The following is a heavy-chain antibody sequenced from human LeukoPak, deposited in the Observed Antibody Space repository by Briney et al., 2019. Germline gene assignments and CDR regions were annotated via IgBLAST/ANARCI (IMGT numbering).Heavy chain of an antibody. CDR1: GFTFSTYA. Sequence: QPGGSLRLSCAASGFTFSTYAMSWVRQAPGKGMEWVSAISGNGGSTYYADSVKGRFTISRDNSKNTLYVQMNSLRAEDTAVYYCAKGYATTDFFDYWGQGTLVTVSS. CDR2: ISGNGGST. V-gene: IGHV3-23*01. D-gene: IGHD4-17*01. CDR3: AKGYATTDFFDY. J-gene: IGHJ4*02.